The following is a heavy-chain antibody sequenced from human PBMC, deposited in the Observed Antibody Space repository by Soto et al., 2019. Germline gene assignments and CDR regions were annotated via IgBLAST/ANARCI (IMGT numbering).Heavy chain of an antibody. CDR1: GGSISSGDYY. J-gene: IGHJ4*02. Sequence: SETLSLTCTVSGGSISSGDYYWSWIRQPPGKGLEWIGYIYYSGSTYYNPSLKSRVTISVDTSKNQFSLKLSSVTAADTAVYYCARVKMATTSFDYWGQGTLVTVSS. CDR2: IYYSGST. D-gene: IGHD1-1*01. CDR3: ARVKMATTSFDY. V-gene: IGHV4-30-4*01.